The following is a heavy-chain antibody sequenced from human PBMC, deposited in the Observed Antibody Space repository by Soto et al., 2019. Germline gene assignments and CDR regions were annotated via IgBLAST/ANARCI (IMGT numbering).Heavy chain of an antibody. D-gene: IGHD5-12*01. CDR2: IFRDDDK. J-gene: IGHJ5*02. Sequence: SGPTLVNPTQTLTLTCTFSGFSLSTSGVGVSWIRQPPGKALEWLALIFRDDDKRYSPSLKTRLTITKDTSKNQVVLKMTNMDPADTATYYFAQNRYCFSGSCIGGWFDPWGQGTLVTVSS. CDR1: GFSLSTSGVG. V-gene: IGHV2-5*02. CDR3: AQNRYCFSGSCIGGWFDP.